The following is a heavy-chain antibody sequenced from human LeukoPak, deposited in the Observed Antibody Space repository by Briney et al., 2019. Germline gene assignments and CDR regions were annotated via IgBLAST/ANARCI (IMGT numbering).Heavy chain of an antibody. CDR1: GGSFSGYY. V-gene: IGHV4-34*01. J-gene: IGHJ4*02. Sequence: SETLSLTCAVYGGSFSGYYWSWIRQPPGKGLEWIGEINHSGSTNYNPSLKSRVTISVDTSKNQLSLKLSSVTAADTAVYYCARGRVYSSSWYPDYWGQGTLVTVSS. D-gene: IGHD6-13*01. CDR2: INHSGST. CDR3: ARGRVYSSSWYPDY.